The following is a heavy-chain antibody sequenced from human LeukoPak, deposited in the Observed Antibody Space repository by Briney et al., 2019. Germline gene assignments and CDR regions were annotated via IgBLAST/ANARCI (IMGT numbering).Heavy chain of an antibody. V-gene: IGHV1-18*01. J-gene: IGHJ4*02. Sequence: ASVKVSCKASGYTFTSYGISWVRQAPGQGLEWMGWISAYNGNTNYAQKLQGRVTMTTDTSTSTAYMELRSLRSDDTAVYYCARELRGYCSSTSCPGDYWGQGTLVTVSS. CDR1: GYTFTSYG. D-gene: IGHD2-2*01. CDR3: ARELRGYCSSTSCPGDY. CDR2: ISAYNGNT.